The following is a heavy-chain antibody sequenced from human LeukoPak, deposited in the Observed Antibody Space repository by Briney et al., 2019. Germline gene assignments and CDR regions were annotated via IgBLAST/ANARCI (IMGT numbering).Heavy chain of an antibody. J-gene: IGHJ1*01. V-gene: IGHV3-23*01. CDR2: ISGSGDST. CDR1: GFTFSSYA. CDR3: AQQVGYCSSGNCYFTY. D-gene: IGHD2-15*01. Sequence: GGSLRLSCAASGFTFSSYAMNWVRQAPEKGLEWVSLISGSGDSTYYADSVKGRFTISRDNSKNTLYLQMNSLRAEDAAVYYCAQQVGYCSSGNCYFTYWGQGTLVTVSS.